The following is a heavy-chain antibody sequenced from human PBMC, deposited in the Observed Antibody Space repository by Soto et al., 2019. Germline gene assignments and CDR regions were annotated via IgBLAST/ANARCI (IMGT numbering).Heavy chain of an antibody. D-gene: IGHD1-26*01. Sequence: QVQLEESGGGVVQPGRSLRLSRAASGFTVGAYTMHWVRQAPGKGLEWVAVISSDGNHKYYTDSVKGRFTISRDTSTNTLFLQMNSLRPEDTAVYYCTRWEQPLFDYWGQGTLVTVSS. CDR2: ISSDGNHK. CDR3: TRWEQPLFDY. J-gene: IGHJ4*02. CDR1: GFTVGAYT. V-gene: IGHV3-30-3*01.